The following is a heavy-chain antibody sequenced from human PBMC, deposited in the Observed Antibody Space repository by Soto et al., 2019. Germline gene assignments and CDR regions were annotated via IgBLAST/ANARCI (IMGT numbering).Heavy chain of an antibody. J-gene: IGHJ5*01. Sequence: QVTLKESGPVKVKPTETLTLTCSVSGFSLSSARMGVSWIRQPPGKALEWLAHVFWTDEKSSSTSLKNRLTIPKDTSKRQVVLTMTNMDPVDTATYYCARSKGGYGGNSGWFDSWGQGTLVTVSS. CDR2: VFWTDEK. CDR1: GFSLSSARMG. V-gene: IGHV2-26*01. D-gene: IGHD4-17*01. CDR3: ARSKGGYGGNSGWFDS.